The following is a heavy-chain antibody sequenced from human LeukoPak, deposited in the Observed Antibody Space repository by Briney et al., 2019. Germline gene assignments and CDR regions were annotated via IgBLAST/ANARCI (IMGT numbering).Heavy chain of an antibody. CDR1: GGSMSSHY. Sequence: SDTLSFTCTVCGGSMSSHYWRWLRQPPGRGREGIGYIYYSGCTNYSPSLKGRDTISVDTSKNQFSLKLSSVTAADTAVYYCARDRRAEYYYYYMDVWGKGTTVTGSS. CDR2: IYYSGCT. J-gene: IGHJ6*03. CDR3: ARDRRAEYYYYYMDV. V-gene: IGHV4-59*11. D-gene: IGHD6-19*01.